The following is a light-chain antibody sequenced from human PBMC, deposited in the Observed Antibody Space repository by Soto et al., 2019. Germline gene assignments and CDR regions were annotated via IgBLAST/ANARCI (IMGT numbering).Light chain of an antibody. Sequence: QLVLTQSPSASASLGASVKLTCTLSSGHSSYAIAWHQQQPEKGPRYLMKLNSDGSHSKGDGIPDRFSGSSSGAARYLTISRLQSEDEADYYCHNWGTGIGVFGGGTKLTVL. V-gene: IGLV4-69*01. CDR3: HNWGTGIGV. CDR2: LNSDGSH. J-gene: IGLJ2*01. CDR1: SGHSSYA.